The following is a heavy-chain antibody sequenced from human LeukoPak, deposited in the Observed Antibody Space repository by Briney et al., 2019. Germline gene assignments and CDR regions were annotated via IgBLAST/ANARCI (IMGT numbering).Heavy chain of an antibody. D-gene: IGHD6-13*01. Sequence: SQTLSLTCTVSGGSISGGSYYWSWIRQPAGKGPERIGRVYISGSTNYNPSLKSRVSISVDTSKNQFSLKLSSVTAADTAVYYCAGARIPAAATFGYWGQGTLVTVSS. V-gene: IGHV4-61*02. CDR2: VYISGST. J-gene: IGHJ4*02. CDR1: GGSISGGSYY. CDR3: AGARIPAAATFGY.